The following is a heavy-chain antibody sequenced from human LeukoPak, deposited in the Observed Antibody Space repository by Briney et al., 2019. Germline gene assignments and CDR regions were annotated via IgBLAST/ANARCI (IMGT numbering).Heavy chain of an antibody. CDR1: GGSVTDYY. D-gene: IGHD7-27*01. J-gene: IGHJ4*02. V-gene: IGHV4-59*02. Sequence: SETLSLTCTVSGGSVTDYYWSWIRQSPGKGPEWIGYIYYTGTSYNPSLKSRVTISADTSKDQFSLKLISVAAADTAVYCASRKLGNDYWGQGTLVTVSS. CDR3: ASRKLGNDY. CDR2: IYYTGT.